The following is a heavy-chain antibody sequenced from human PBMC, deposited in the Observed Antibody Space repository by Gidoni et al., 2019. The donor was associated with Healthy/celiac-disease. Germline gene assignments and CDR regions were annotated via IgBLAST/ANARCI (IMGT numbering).Heavy chain of an antibody. Sequence: EVQLVESGGGLVKPGGYLRLSCAASGFTFSSYSMTWVRQAPGKGLEWVSSISSSSSYIYSADSVKGRFTISRDNAKNSLYLQMHSLRAEDTAVYYCARDKKGGMDVWGQGTTVTVSS. J-gene: IGHJ6*02. CDR3: ARDKKGGMDV. CDR2: ISSSSSYI. CDR1: GFTFSSYS. V-gene: IGHV3-21*01.